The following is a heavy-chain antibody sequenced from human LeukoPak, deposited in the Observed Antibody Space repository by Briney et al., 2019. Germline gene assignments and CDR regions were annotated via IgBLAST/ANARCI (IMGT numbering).Heavy chain of an antibody. J-gene: IGHJ1*01. CDR3: ARSPEVVASAFFQH. Sequence: PGGSLRLSCVASGFTFSCYWMHWVRQDPRKGLVWVSRINGDGRNINYADSVRGRFTISRDNAKNTLYLQMNTLRVEDTAVYYCARSPEVVASAFFQHWGQGTLVTVSS. D-gene: IGHD2-2*01. CDR1: GFTFSCYW. V-gene: IGHV3-74*01. CDR2: INGDGRNI.